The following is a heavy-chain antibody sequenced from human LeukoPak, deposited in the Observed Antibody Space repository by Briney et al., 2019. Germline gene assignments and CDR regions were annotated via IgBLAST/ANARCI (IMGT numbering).Heavy chain of an antibody. Sequence: PSETLSLTCTVSGGSISSSSYYWGWIRQPPGKGLEWIGGIYYSGSTYYNPSLKSRVTISVDSSTNQFSLKLRSVTAADTAVYYCARLGRNTIFGVVTQNLFDPWGQGTLVTVSS. CDR1: GGSISSSSYY. CDR2: IYYSGST. CDR3: ARLGRNTIFGVVTQNLFDP. V-gene: IGHV4-39*01. D-gene: IGHD3-3*01. J-gene: IGHJ5*02.